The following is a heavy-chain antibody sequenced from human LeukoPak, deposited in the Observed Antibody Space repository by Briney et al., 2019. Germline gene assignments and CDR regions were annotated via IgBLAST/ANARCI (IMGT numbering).Heavy chain of an antibody. CDR3: ARQNYGDYLETYYFDY. D-gene: IGHD4-17*01. J-gene: IGHJ4*02. Sequence: SETLSLTCTVSGGSISSYYWSWIRQPPGKGLEWIGYIYYSGSTNYNPSFKSRVTISVDTSKNQFSLKLSSVTAADTAVYYCARQNYGDYLETYYFDYWGQGTLVTVSS. V-gene: IGHV4-59*08. CDR2: IYYSGST. CDR1: GGSISSYY.